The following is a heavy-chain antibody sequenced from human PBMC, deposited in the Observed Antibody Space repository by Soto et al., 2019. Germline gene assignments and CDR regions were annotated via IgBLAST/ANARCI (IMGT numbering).Heavy chain of an antibody. CDR2: IYYSGST. D-gene: IGHD3-10*01. V-gene: IGHV4-59*01. J-gene: IGHJ5*02. CDR1: GGSISSYY. CDR3: ARGVFSSGSCFDP. Sequence: SETLSLTCTVSGGSISSYYWSWIRQPPGKGLEWIGYIYYSGSTNYNPSLKSRVTISVDTSKNQFSLKLSSVTAADTAVYYCARGVFSSGSCFDPWGPGTLVTVSS.